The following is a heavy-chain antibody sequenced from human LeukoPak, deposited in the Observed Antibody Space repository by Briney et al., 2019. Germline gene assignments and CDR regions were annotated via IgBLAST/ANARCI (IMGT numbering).Heavy chain of an antibody. CDR3: ARDVYGSGSYSPSGYFDY. CDR1: GFTFSSYE. V-gene: IGHV3-48*03. D-gene: IGHD3-10*01. J-gene: IGHJ4*02. Sequence: GGSLRLSCAVSGFTFSSYEMNWVRQGPGQGLEWVSYVSSCGSTIYYADSVKGRCTISRVNAKNSLYLQMNSLTAADTAIYYCARDVYGSGSYSPSGYFDYWGQGTLVTVSS. CDR2: VSSCGSTI.